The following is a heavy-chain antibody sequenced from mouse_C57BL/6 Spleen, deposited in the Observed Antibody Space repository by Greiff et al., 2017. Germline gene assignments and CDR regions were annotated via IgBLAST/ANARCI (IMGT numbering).Heavy chain of an antibody. D-gene: IGHD4-1*01. CDR1: GFTFSSYA. CDR2: ISDGGSYT. J-gene: IGHJ4*01. V-gene: IGHV5-4*03. Sequence: EVKLMESGGGLVKPGGSLKLSCAASGFTFSSYAMSWVRQTPEKRLEWVATISDGGSYTYYPDNVKGRFTISRDKAKNNLYLQMSHLRSEDTAMYYCARVRLGAMDYWGQGTSVTVSS. CDR3: ARVRLGAMDY.